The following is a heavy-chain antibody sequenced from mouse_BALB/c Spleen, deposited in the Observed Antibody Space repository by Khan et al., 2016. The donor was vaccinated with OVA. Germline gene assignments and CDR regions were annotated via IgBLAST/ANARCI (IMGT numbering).Heavy chain of an antibody. CDR3: ANGNYGWFAY. V-gene: IGHV5-9-1*01. CDR2: ISSVGTYT. J-gene: IGHJ3*01. Sequence: EVELVESGGGLVKPGGSLKLSCAASGFTFSSFAMSWVRQIPEKRLEWVATISSVGTYTYYPDSVKGRFTISRDNAKSTLYLQMNSLRSEVTAMYYCANGNYGWFAYWGQGTLVSVSA. D-gene: IGHD2-1*01. CDR1: GFTFSSFA.